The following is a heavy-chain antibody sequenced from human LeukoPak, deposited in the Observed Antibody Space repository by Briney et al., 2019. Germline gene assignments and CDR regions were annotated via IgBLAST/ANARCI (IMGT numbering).Heavy chain of an antibody. Sequence: KPSETLSLTCTVSGASINTYYWSWIRQPPGKGLEWIGYIYYSGTTSYNPSLKTRVTISIDTSKNQFSLKLSSVTAADTAVYYCARGPFAPDVWGQGTTVTVSS. CDR3: ARGPFAPDV. CDR2: IYYSGTT. CDR1: GASINTYY. V-gene: IGHV4-59*01. J-gene: IGHJ6*02.